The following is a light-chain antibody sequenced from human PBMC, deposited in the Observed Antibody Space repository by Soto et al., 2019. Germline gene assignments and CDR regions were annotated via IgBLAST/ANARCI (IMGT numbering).Light chain of an antibody. J-gene: IGLJ2*01. CDR1: SSDVGAYNF. Sequence: QSALTQPASVCGSPGQSVTISCTGTSSDVGAYNFVSWYQQHPGKAPKLMIYEVSDRPSGVSNRFSGSKSGNTASLTISGLQAEDEADYYCSSYTSTKVLFGGGTKVTVL. CDR3: SSYTSTKVL. V-gene: IGLV2-14*01. CDR2: EVS.